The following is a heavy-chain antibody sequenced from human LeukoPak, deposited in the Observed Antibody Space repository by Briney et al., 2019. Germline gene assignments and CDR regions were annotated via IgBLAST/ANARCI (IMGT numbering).Heavy chain of an antibody. Sequence: ASAKVSCKASGYTFTGYYMHWVRQAPGQGLEWMGWINPNSGGTNYAQKFQGRVTMTRDTSISTAYIELSRLRSDDTAVYYCARDPGSYYPTWFDPWGQGTLVTVSS. J-gene: IGHJ5*02. CDR1: GYTFTGYY. CDR3: ARDPGSYYPTWFDP. V-gene: IGHV1-2*02. D-gene: IGHD3-10*01. CDR2: INPNSGGT.